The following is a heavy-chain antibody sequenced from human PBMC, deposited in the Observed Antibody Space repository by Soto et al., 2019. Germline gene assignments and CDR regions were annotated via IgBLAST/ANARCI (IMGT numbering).Heavy chain of an antibody. Sequence: GASVKVSCKASGGTFSSYAISWVRQAPGQGLEWMGGIIPIFGTANYAQKFQGRVTITADESTSTAYMELSSLRSEDTAVYYCARDFRPSRSSFAFDTWGEGKIVT. CDR3: ARDFRPSRSSFAFDT. CDR1: GGTFSSYA. V-gene: IGHV1-69*13. D-gene: IGHD6-6*01. CDR2: IIPIFGTA. J-gene: IGHJ3*02.